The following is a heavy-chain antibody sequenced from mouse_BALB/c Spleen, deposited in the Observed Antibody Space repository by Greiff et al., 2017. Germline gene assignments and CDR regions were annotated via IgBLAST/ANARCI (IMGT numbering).Heavy chain of an antibody. CDR3: ARRYGSSYPWFAY. J-gene: IGHJ3*01. D-gene: IGHD1-1*01. CDR1: GFTFSSYG. CDR2: INSNGGST. V-gene: IGHV5-6-3*01. Sequence: EVMLVESGGGLVQPGGSLKLSCAASGFTFSSYGMSWVRQTPDKRLELVATINSNGGSTYYPDSVKGRFTISRDNAKNTLYLQMSSLKSEDTAMYYCARRYGSSYPWFAYWGQGTLVTVSA.